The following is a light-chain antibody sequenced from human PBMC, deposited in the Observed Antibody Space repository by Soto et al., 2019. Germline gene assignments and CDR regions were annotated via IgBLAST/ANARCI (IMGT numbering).Light chain of an antibody. V-gene: IGLV1-47*02. Sequence: QSGLTQPPSGSGTPGQRVTISCSGSSSNIEGNSVYWYQQLPGTAPKLLIYSDDQRPSGVPERFSGSKSGTSASLAISGLRSEDEADYYCASWDDSMSGCVLGTGTKVTVL. J-gene: IGLJ1*01. CDR3: ASWDDSMSGCV. CDR2: SDD. CDR1: SSNIEGNS.